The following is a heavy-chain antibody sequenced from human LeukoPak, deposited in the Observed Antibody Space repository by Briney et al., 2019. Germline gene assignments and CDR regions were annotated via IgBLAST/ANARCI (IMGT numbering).Heavy chain of an antibody. J-gene: IGHJ6*02. CDR3: ARDYSGYDFGPYYYYGMDV. CDR2: MNPNSGNT. CDR1: GYTFTSYD. D-gene: IGHD5-12*01. Sequence: ASVKVSCKASGYTFTSYDINWVRQATGQGLEWMGWMNPNSGNTGYAQKFQGRVTMTRNTSISTAYMELSSLRFEDPAVYYCARDYSGYDFGPYYYYGMDVWGQGTTVTVSS. V-gene: IGHV1-8*01.